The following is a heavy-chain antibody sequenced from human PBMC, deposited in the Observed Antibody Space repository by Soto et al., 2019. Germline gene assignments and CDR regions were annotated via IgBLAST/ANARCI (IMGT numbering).Heavy chain of an antibody. V-gene: IGHV3-11*01. J-gene: IGHJ5*02. Sequence: QVQLVESGGGLVKPGGSLRLSCAASGFTFSDYYMSWIRQAPGKGLEWVSYISSSGSTIYYADSVKGRFTISRDNAKNALYLQMNSLRADNTAVYYCARGDIVVVVASKTRFDPWGQGTLVTVSS. CDR3: ARGDIVVVVASKTRFDP. D-gene: IGHD2-15*01. CDR1: GFTFSDYY. CDR2: ISSSGSTI.